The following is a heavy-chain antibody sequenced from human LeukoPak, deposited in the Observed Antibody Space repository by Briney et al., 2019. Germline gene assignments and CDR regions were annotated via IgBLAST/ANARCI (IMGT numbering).Heavy chain of an antibody. J-gene: IGHJ4*02. V-gene: IGHV4-59*01. Sequence: SETLSLTCTVSGGSLNDYYWSWIRQPPGKGRGWIGYIYYNGSTNYNPSLKSRVTMSVATSKNQFSLKLSSVTAADTAVYYCARAGYTSGWYGDNYYFDYWGQGTLVGVSS. D-gene: IGHD6-19*01. CDR1: GGSLNDYY. CDR2: IYYNGST. CDR3: ARAGYTSGWYGDNYYFDY.